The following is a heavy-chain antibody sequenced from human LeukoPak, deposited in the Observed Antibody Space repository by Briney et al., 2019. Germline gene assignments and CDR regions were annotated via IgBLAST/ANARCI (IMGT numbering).Heavy chain of an antibody. J-gene: IGHJ4*02. CDR3: ARDICSSTSCYLVFDY. CDR2: ISAYNGNT. D-gene: IGHD2-2*01. CDR1: GYTFTSYG. V-gene: IGHV1-18*01. Sequence: GASVKVSCKASGYTFTSYGISWVRQAPGQGLEWMGWISAYNGNTNYAQKLQGRVTMTTDTSTSTAYMELRSLRSDDTAVYYCARDICSSTSCYLVFDYWGQGTLVTVSS.